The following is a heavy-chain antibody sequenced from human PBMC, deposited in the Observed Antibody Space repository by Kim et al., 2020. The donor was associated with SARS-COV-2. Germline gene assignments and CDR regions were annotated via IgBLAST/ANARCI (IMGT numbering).Heavy chain of an antibody. V-gene: IGHV1-8*01. CDR3: ARGVAAGTYDAFDI. D-gene: IGHD6-13*01. J-gene: IGHJ3*02. CDR2: MNPNSGNT. CDR1: GYTFTSYD. Sequence: ASVKVSCKASGYTFTSYDINWVRQATGQGLEWMGWMNPNSGNTGYAQKFQGRVTMTRNTSISTAYMELSSLRSEDTAVYYCARGVAAGTYDAFDIWGQGTMVTVSS.